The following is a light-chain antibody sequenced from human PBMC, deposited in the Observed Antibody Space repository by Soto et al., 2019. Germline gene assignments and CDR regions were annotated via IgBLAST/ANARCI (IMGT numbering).Light chain of an antibody. Sequence: QSVLTQPPSASGTPGQRVTISCSGSSSNIGSNTVNWYQQLPGTAPNLLIYSNNQRPSGVPDRFSGSKSGTSASLAISVLQSEDEAESDCSAWADSRNGHAVFGGGTQLTVL. J-gene: IGLJ7*01. CDR2: SNN. V-gene: IGLV1-44*01. CDR3: SAWADSRNGHAV. CDR1: SSNIGSNT.